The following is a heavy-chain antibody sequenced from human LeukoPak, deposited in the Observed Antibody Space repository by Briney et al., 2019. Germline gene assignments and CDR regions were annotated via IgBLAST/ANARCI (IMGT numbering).Heavy chain of an antibody. D-gene: IGHD2-2*01. Sequence: ASQTLSLTCTVSGGSISSGGYYWSWIRQLPGKGLEWIGYIYYSGSTYYNPSLKSRVIISVDTSKNQFSLKLSSVTAADTAVYYCARLHCSSTSCPFDYWGQGTLVTVSS. J-gene: IGHJ4*02. CDR1: GGSISSGGYY. CDR3: ARLHCSSTSCPFDY. CDR2: IYYSGST. V-gene: IGHV4-31*03.